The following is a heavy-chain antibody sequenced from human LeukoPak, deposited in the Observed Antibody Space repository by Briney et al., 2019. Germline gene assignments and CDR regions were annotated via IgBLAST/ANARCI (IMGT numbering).Heavy chain of an antibody. CDR1: GFTFSSYA. D-gene: IGHD4-17*01. CDR3: ARGNGDYGPRPHDAFDI. J-gene: IGHJ3*02. CDR2: ISYDGSNK. Sequence: GGSLRLSCAASGFTFSSYAMHWVRQAPGKGLEWVAVISYDGSNKYYADSVKGRFTISRDNSKNTLYLQMNSLSAEDTAVYYCARGNGDYGPRPHDAFDIWGQGTMVTVSS. V-gene: IGHV3-30-3*01.